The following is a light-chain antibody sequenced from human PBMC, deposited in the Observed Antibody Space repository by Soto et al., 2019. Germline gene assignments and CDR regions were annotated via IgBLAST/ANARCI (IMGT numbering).Light chain of an antibody. J-gene: IGLJ3*02. CDR1: SSDVGGYNY. V-gene: IGLV2-8*01. CDR3: SSYAGSSNWV. Sequence: QSALTQPPSASGSPGQSVTISCTGTSSDVGGYNYVSWYQQHPGKAPKLMIYEVSKRPSGVPDRFSGSKSGNTASLTVFGLQAEDEADYYCSSYAGSSNWVFGGGTQLTVL. CDR2: EVS.